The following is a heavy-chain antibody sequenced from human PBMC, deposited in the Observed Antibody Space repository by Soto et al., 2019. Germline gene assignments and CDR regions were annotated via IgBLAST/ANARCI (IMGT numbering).Heavy chain of an antibody. CDR3: ARDSEVIIAVAGTGVDY. CDR2: ISAYNGNT. J-gene: IGHJ4*02. CDR1: GYTFTSYG. D-gene: IGHD6-19*01. Sequence: GASVKVSCKASGYTFTSYGISWVRQAPGQGLEWMGWISAYNGNTNYAQKLQGRVTMTTDTSTSTAYMELRSLRSDDTVVYYCARDSEVIIAVAGTGVDYWGQGTLVTVSS. V-gene: IGHV1-18*04.